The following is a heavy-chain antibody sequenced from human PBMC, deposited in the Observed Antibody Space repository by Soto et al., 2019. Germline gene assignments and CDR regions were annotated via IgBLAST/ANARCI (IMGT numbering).Heavy chain of an antibody. CDR3: ARGYCSGGSCPTGVIGCYYYGMDV. V-gene: IGHV1-2*04. Sequence: GASVKVSCKASGYTFTGYYMHWVRQAPGQGLEWMGWINPNSGGTNYAQKFQGWVTMTRDTSISTAYMELSRLRSDDTAVYYCARGYCSGGSCPTGVIGCYYYGMDVWGQGTTVTVSS. J-gene: IGHJ6*02. CDR1: GYTFTGYY. CDR2: INPNSGGT. D-gene: IGHD2-15*01.